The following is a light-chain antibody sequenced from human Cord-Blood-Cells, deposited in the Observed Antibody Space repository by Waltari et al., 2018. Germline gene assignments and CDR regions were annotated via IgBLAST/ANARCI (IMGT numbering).Light chain of an antibody. Sequence: QSALTQPASVSGSPGQSITISCTGTSSDVGCYNLVPWYQQHPGKAPKLMIYEVSKRPSGVSNRFSGSKSGNTASLTISGLQAEDEADYYCCSYAGSSTLVFGGGTKLTVL. CDR3: CSYAGSSTLV. V-gene: IGLV2-23*02. CDR1: SSDVGCYNL. CDR2: EVS. J-gene: IGLJ3*02.